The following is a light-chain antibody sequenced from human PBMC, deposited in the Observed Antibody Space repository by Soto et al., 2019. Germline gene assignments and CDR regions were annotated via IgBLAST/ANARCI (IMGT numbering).Light chain of an antibody. CDR2: AAS. J-gene: IGKJ5*01. Sequence: DIQMTQSPSSLSPSVGDTFTITCRTSQSISGYLNWYRHKPGKAPTLLIYAASTLQSGVPSRFSGSGSGTDFTLTISNLQPEDFATYYCQQSYSTLPITFGQGTRLEIK. CDR3: QQSYSTLPIT. CDR1: QSISGY. V-gene: IGKV1-39*01.